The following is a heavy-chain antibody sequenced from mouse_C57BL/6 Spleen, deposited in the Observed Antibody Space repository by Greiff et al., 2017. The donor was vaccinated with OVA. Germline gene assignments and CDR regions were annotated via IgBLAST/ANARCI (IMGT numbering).Heavy chain of an antibody. J-gene: IGHJ2*01. CDR2: IWGDGST. CDR1: GFSLTSYG. V-gene: IGHV2-3*01. D-gene: IGHD1-1*01. Sequence: QVQLQQSGPGLVAPSQSLSITCTVSGFSLTSYGVSWVRQPPGKGLEWLGVIWGDGSTNYHSALISRLSISKDNSKSQVFIKLNSQQTDDTATYNSAKQSTVVPFDYWGQGTTLTVSS. CDR3: AKQSTVVPFDY.